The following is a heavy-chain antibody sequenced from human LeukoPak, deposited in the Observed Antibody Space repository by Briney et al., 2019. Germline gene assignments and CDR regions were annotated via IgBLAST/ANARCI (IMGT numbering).Heavy chain of an antibody. D-gene: IGHD3-3*01. CDR3: ARGKGFVGHFDS. CDR1: GGTFRSNA. J-gene: IGHJ4*02. CDR2: IIPILGTA. V-gene: IGHV1-69*04. Sequence: ASVTVSCKAPGGTFRSNAISWVRQAPGQGPEWMGRIIPILGTAEYAEKFQGRLTITADKSTTTTYMELSSLKSEDTALYYCARGKGFVGHFDSWGQGTLVTVSS.